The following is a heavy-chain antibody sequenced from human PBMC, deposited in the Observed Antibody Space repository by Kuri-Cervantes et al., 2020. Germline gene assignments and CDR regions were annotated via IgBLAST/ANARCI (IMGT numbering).Heavy chain of an antibody. J-gene: IGHJ1*01. CDR3: ASPYCSSTSCYTGGYFQH. CDR2: ISYDGSNK. Sequence: GESLKISCAASGFTFSSYGMHWVRQAPGKGLEWVAVISYDGSNKYYADSVKGRFTISRDNSKNTLYLQMNSLRAEDTAVYYCASPYCSSTSCYTGGYFQHWGQGTLVTVSS. V-gene: IGHV3-30*03. CDR1: GFTFSSYG. D-gene: IGHD2-2*02.